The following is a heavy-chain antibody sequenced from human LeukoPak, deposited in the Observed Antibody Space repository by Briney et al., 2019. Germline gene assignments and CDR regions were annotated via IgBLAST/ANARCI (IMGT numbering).Heavy chain of an antibody. D-gene: IGHD6-19*01. J-gene: IGHJ4*02. CDR1: GFTFSSYA. V-gene: IGHV3-23*01. Sequence: PGGSLRLSCAASGFTFSSYAMSWVRQALGKGLEWVSAISGSGGSTYYADSVKGRFTISRDNSKNTLYLQMNSLRAEDTAVYYCAKDLEIGRAVAGNWDYSGQGTLVTVSS. CDR2: ISGSGGST. CDR3: AKDLEIGRAVAGNWDY.